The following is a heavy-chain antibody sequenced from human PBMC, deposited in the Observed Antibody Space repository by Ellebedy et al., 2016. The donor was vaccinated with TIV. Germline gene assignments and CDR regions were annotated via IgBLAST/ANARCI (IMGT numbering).Heavy chain of an antibody. Sequence: GESLKISCAASGFTFSTYSMHWVRQAPGKGLEWVAVISYDGSYRNYADSVKGRFTISIDNSNNTLYLQMHSLRAEDTAVYYCARPSDIVVVVAANDYWGQGTLVTVSS. D-gene: IGHD2-15*01. V-gene: IGHV3-30-3*01. CDR2: ISYDGSYR. CDR1: GFTFSTYS. CDR3: ARPSDIVVVVAANDY. J-gene: IGHJ4*02.